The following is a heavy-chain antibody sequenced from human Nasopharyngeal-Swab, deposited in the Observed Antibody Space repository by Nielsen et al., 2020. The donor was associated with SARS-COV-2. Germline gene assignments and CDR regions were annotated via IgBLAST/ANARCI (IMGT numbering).Heavy chain of an antibody. CDR1: GFTFNNYI. CDR2: ISSSSSYI. D-gene: IGHD3-3*01. V-gene: IGHV3-21*01. J-gene: IGHJ6*02. CDR3: ARDGLDYDFWSAYFMDV. Sequence: GESVPISCAASGFTFNNYIFNWVRQAPGKGLEWVSSISSSSSYIYYADSVKGRFTISRDNAKNSLYLQMNSLSAEDTAVYYCARDGLDYDFWSAYFMDVWGQGTTVTVSS.